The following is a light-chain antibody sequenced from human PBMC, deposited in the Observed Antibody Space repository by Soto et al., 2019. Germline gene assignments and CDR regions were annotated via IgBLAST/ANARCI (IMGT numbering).Light chain of an antibody. V-gene: IGKV1-5*03. J-gene: IGKJ1*01. Sequence: DIQMTQSPSTLSASVGDRVTITCRASQSISSWLAWYQHKPGKAPKLLIYKASSLESGVQSRFSGSGSGTDFTLTISSLQPDDFATYYCQQYNSYSWTFGQGTKVEIK. CDR2: KAS. CDR1: QSISSW. CDR3: QQYNSYSWT.